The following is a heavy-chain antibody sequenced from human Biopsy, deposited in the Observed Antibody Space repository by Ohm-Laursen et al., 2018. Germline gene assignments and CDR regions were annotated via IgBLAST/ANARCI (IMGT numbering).Heavy chain of an antibody. J-gene: IGHJ3*01. CDR3: ARGPYGDNAGAFDV. Sequence: GTLSLTCAVDGGSFSGYDWTWIRQPPGKGLEWGGEFSHTGTTIYNPSLKGRLTISVDKSKNHFSLRLTSVTAADTATYFCARGPYGDNAGAFDVWGQGTVVTVSS. CDR1: GGSFSGYD. D-gene: IGHD4/OR15-4a*01. CDR2: FSHTGTT. V-gene: IGHV4-34*01.